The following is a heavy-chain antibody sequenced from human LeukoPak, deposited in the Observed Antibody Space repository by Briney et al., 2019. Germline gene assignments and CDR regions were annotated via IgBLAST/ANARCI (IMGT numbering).Heavy chain of an antibody. Sequence: ASVKVSCKASGYTFTSYYMHWVRQAPGQGLEWMGIINPSGGSTSYAQKFQGRVTMTRDMSTSTVYMELSSLRSEDTAVYYCARESGYDHHYYYYYYMDVWGKGTTVTISS. CDR2: INPSGGST. V-gene: IGHV1-46*01. D-gene: IGHD5-12*01. CDR1: GYTFTSYY. J-gene: IGHJ6*03. CDR3: ARESGYDHHYYYYYYMDV.